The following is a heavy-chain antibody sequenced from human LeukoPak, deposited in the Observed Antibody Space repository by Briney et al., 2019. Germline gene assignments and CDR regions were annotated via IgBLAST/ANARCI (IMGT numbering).Heavy chain of an antibody. CDR3: AKVTYGSGTYWSFDY. CDR2: ISGSGDNT. Sequence: PGGSLRLSCAASGFTFSSHGMSWVRQAPGKGLEWVSTISGSGDNTYYADSVKGRFTISRDNSKNTLYLQMNSLRAEDTAVYYCAKVTYGSGTYWSFDYWGQGTLVTVSS. J-gene: IGHJ4*02. CDR1: GFTFSSHG. V-gene: IGHV3-23*01. D-gene: IGHD3-10*01.